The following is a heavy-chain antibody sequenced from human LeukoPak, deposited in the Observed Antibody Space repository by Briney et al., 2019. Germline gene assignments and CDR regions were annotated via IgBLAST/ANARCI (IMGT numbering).Heavy chain of an antibody. CDR2: INPNSGGT. D-gene: IGHD6-13*01. V-gene: IGHV1-2*02. J-gene: IGHJ4*02. CDR3: AREGVAAAGVLDY. Sequence: ASVKVSCKASGYTFTGYYMHWVRQAPGQGLEWMGWINPNSGGTNYAQKLQGRVTMTTDTSTSTAYMELRSLRSDDTAVYYCAREGVAAAGVLDYWGQGTLVTVSS. CDR1: GYTFTGYY.